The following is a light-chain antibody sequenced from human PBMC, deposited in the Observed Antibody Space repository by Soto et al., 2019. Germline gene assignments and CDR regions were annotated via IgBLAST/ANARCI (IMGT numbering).Light chain of an antibody. CDR2: ETV. J-gene: IGLJ2*01. V-gene: IGLV1-51*01. CDR3: ETWDGALAAVV. CDR1: RSNIEHSK. Sequence: QSVLTQPPSVSAAPGQKVTITCSGNRSNIEHSKVSWFQQVPGTAPKLLIYETVKRPSGIPDRFSASKSGATATLVITGLETGDEADYHCETWDGALAAVVFGGGTKLTVL.